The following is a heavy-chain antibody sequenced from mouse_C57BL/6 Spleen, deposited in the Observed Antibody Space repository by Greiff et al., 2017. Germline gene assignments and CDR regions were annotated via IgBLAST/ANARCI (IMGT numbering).Heavy chain of an antibody. D-gene: IGHD1-1*01. CDR3: ARGGAVVADYYAMDY. CDR2: INYDGSST. Sequence: EVQLVESEGGLVQPGSSMKLSCTASGFTFSDYYMAWVRQVPEKGLEWVANINYDGSSTYYLDSLKSRFIISRDNAKNILYLQMSSLKSEDTATYYCARGGAVVADYYAMDYWGQGTSVTVSS. J-gene: IGHJ4*01. CDR1: GFTFSDYY. V-gene: IGHV5-16*01.